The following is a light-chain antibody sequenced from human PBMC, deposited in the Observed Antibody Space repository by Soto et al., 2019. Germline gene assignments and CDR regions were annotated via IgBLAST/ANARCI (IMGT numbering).Light chain of an antibody. Sequence: QSVLTQPASVSGSPGQSITISCTGTSRDVGGYNHVPWYQQHPGKAPKLMIYDVNNRPSGVSNRFSGSKSGNTASLTISGLQAEDEADYYCSSYTSISTWVFGGGTKLTVL. CDR3: SSYTSISTWV. CDR1: SRDVGGYNH. J-gene: IGLJ3*02. CDR2: DVN. V-gene: IGLV2-14*01.